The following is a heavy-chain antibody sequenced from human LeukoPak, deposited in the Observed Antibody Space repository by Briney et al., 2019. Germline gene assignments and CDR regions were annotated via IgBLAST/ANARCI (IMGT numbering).Heavy chain of an antibody. J-gene: IGHJ4*02. CDR1: GFTFRSYG. V-gene: IGHV3-23*01. Sequence: PGGSLRLFCAASGFTFRSYGMSWVRQAPGKGPEWVSSISGSGGYTYYADSVQGRFTISRDNSKNTLSLQMNSLRAEDAAIYYCATSPDIEASGTLYYLDFWGQGTLVSVSS. CDR2: ISGSGGYT. CDR3: ATSPDIEASGTLYYLDF. D-gene: IGHD1-14*01.